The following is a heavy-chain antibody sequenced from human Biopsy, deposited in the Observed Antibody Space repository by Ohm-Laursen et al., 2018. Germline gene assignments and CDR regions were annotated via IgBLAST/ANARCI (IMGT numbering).Heavy chain of an antibody. CDR2: IFYSANT. D-gene: IGHD3-3*01. CDR3: ARQVDFWSGYVDY. Sequence: VTLSLTCTVSGVSINGGRYYWNWIRHHPGKGLEWIGNIFYSANTYYNPSLKSRVTISVDTSNNQFSLKLRSVTAADTAVYYCARQVDFWSGYVDYWGQGTLVAVPS. CDR1: GVSINGGRYY. V-gene: IGHV4-39*01. J-gene: IGHJ4*02.